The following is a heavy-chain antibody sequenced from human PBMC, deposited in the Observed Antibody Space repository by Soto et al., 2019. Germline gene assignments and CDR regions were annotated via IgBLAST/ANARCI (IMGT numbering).Heavy chain of an antibody. J-gene: IGHJ4*02. D-gene: IGHD6-13*01. V-gene: IGHV4-4*02. Sequence: QVQLQESGPGLVKPSGTLSLTCAVSGGSISSSNWWSWVRQPPGKGLEWIGEIYHSGSTNYNPSLKSRGTISVDKSKNQFSLKLSSVTAADTAVYYCARDRGIAAAARHFDYWGQGTLVTVSS. CDR2: IYHSGST. CDR3: ARDRGIAAAARHFDY. CDR1: GGSISSSNW.